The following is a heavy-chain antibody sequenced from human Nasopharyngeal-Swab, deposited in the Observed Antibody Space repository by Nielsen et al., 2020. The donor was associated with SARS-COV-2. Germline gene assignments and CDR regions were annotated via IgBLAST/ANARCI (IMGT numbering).Heavy chain of an antibody. J-gene: IGHJ6*02. Sequence: GESLKISCAASGFTFSSYSMNWVRQAPGKGLEWASSISSSSSYIYYADSVKGRFTISRDNAKNSLYLQMNSLRAEDTAVYYCARDIPLHYYGMDVWGQGTTVTVSS. D-gene: IGHD2-21*01. V-gene: IGHV3-21*01. CDR3: ARDIPLHYYGMDV. CDR2: ISSSSSYI. CDR1: GFTFSSYS.